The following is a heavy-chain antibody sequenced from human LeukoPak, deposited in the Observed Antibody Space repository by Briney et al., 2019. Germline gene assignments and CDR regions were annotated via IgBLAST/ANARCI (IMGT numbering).Heavy chain of an antibody. D-gene: IGHD6-19*01. CDR3: ARPRSSSGWDGDFDS. CDR2: IHTSGST. CDR1: GGSISNNY. Sequence: SETLSLTCTVSGGSISNNYWSWIRQPAGKGLEWIGRIHTSGSTNYNPSLRSRVPMSVDTSKNHFSLKLSSVTAADTAVYYCARPRSSSGWDGDFDSWGQGALVTVSS. J-gene: IGHJ4*02. V-gene: IGHV4-4*07.